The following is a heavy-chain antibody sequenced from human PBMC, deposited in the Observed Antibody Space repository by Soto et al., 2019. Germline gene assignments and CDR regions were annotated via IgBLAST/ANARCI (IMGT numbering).Heavy chain of an antibody. CDR1: GFTFTSYT. CDR3: ARARVYATGPLDF. D-gene: IGHD6-13*01. J-gene: IGHJ4*02. V-gene: IGHV3-21*06. CDR2: ISSSSDYI. Sequence: GGSLRLSCAASGFTFTSYTMNWVRQAPGKGLEWVPSISSSSDYIYYADSMKGRVTISRDNAKNSLFLDMNSLTGEDTAVCYCARARVYATGPLDFWGQGTLVTVSS.